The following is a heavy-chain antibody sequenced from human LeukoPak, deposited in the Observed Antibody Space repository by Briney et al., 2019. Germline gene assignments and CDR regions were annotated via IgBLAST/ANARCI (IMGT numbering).Heavy chain of an antibody. Sequence: PGGSLRLSCAAPGFTFSSYGMHWVRQAPGKGLEWVAVISYDGSNKYYADSVKGRFTISRDNSKNTLYLQMNSLRAEDTAVYYCANHFYNLAAWGQGTLVTVSS. CDR3: ANHFYNLAA. CDR2: ISYDGSNK. D-gene: IGHD1-14*01. J-gene: IGHJ5*02. CDR1: GFTFSSYG. V-gene: IGHV3-30*18.